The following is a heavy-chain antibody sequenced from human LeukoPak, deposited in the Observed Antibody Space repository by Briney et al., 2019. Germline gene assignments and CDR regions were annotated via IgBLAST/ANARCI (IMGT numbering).Heavy chain of an antibody. CDR3: AHGAMYQLDY. D-gene: IGHD2-2*01. J-gene: IGHJ4*02. CDR2: IRYDGSNK. Sequence: PGGSLRLSCAASGFTFSSYGFHWVRQAPGKGLEWVAFIRYDGSNKYYADSVKGRFTISGDNSKNTLFLQMNSLRAEDTAVYYCAHGAMYQLDYWGQGTLVTVSS. CDR1: GFTFSSYG. V-gene: IGHV3-30*02.